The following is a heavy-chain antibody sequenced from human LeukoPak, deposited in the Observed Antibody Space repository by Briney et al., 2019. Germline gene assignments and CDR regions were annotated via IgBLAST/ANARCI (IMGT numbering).Heavy chain of an antibody. CDR3: ARHRTAINRYGPYDAFDI. Sequence: SETLSLTCIVSGVCISSGDYYWGWIRQPPGKGLEWIDSIYYSGRTYYNTPLKSRVTISEDTSMNQFSLKLSFVTAADSAVYYCARHRTAINRYGPYDAFDIWGRGTMVTVSS. CDR1: GVCISSGDYY. V-gene: IGHV4-39*01. CDR2: IYYSGRT. D-gene: IGHD5-18*01. J-gene: IGHJ3*02.